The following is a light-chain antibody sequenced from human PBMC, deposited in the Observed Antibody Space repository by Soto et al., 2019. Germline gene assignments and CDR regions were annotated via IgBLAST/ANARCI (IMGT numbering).Light chain of an antibody. J-gene: IGLJ1*01. Sequence: QSALTQPASVSGSPGQSITISCTGTSSDGGGYNYVSWYQQHPGKAPKLMIYDVTHRPSGVSNRFSGSKSGNTASLTISGLQAEDEADYSCSSFTGSGTLFYVFGTGTKLTVL. V-gene: IGLV2-14*03. CDR1: SSDGGGYNY. CDR2: DVT. CDR3: SSFTGSGTLFYV.